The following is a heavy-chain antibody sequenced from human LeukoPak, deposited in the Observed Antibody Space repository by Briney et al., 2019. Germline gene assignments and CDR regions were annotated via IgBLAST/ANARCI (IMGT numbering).Heavy chain of an antibody. CDR3: ATNKIGTTGQSFDY. J-gene: IGHJ4*02. D-gene: IGHD1-1*01. V-gene: IGHV3-30*02. CDR1: GFTFSRYG. Sequence: PGGSLRLSCAASGFTFSRYGMHWVRQAPGKGLEWVAVIRYDGSNKDYADSVKGRFAISRDNSKNTLYLQMNSLRAEDTAVYYCATNKIGTTGQSFDYWGQGTLVTVSS. CDR2: IRYDGSNK.